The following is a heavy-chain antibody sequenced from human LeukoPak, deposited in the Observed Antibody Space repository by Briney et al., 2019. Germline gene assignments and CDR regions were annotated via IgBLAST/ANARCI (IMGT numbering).Heavy chain of an antibody. V-gene: IGHV4-34*01. CDR3: ASGDSYYYGIDV. J-gene: IGHJ6*02. CDR1: GGSFSGYY. Sequence: PSETLSLTCAVYGGSFSGYYWSWIRQPPGKGLEWIGEINHSGSTNYNPSLKSRVTISVDTSKNQFSLKLSSVTAADTAVYYCASGDSYYYGIDVWGQGTTVTVSS. CDR2: INHSGST.